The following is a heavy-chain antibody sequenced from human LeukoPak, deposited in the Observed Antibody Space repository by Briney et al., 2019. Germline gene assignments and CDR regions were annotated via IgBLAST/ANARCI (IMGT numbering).Heavy chain of an antibody. Sequence: ASVKVSCKTPGYTFTGYYIHWVRQAPGQGLEWMGWINPNSGGTNYAQKFQGRVTMTRDTSIGTAYMELNRLRSDDTAVYYCAREEDCSGGSCYCDYWGQGTLVTVSS. J-gene: IGHJ4*02. CDR3: AREEDCSGGSCYCDY. D-gene: IGHD2-15*01. CDR2: INPNSGGT. V-gene: IGHV1-2*02. CDR1: GYTFTGYY.